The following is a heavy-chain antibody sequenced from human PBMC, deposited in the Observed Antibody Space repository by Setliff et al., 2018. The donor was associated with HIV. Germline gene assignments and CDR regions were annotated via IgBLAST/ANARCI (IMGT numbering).Heavy chain of an antibody. Sequence: SVKVSCKASGGTFSSYAISWVRQAPGQGLEWMGGIIPIFGTANYAQKFQGRVTITADESTSTAYMELSSLRSEDTAVYYCAREIGDYYDSSGYYPPTDYYYGMDVWGQGTTVTVSS. V-gene: IGHV1-69*13. J-gene: IGHJ6*02. D-gene: IGHD3-22*01. CDR2: IIPIFGTA. CDR3: AREIGDYYDSSGYYPPTDYYYGMDV. CDR1: GGTFSSYA.